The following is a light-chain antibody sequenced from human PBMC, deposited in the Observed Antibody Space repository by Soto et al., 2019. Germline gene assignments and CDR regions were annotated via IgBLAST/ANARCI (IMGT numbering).Light chain of an antibody. CDR2: DDI. V-gene: IGLV2-23*01. Sequence: QSALTQPASVSGSPGQSITISCTGTSSDVGTYKPVSWYQQHPGKAPKVIIYDDIKRPSGVSNRFSGSKSGNTASLTISGLQADDEAVYYCCSFAGSTTWFGGGTKLTVL. CDR1: SSDVGTYKP. CDR3: CSFAGSTTW. J-gene: IGLJ3*02.